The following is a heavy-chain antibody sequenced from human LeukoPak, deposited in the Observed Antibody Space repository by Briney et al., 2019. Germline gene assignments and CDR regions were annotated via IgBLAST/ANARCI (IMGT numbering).Heavy chain of an antibody. CDR2: ISYDGSYK. CDR1: EFTFSSYD. D-gene: IGHD2-15*01. Sequence: GRSLRLSCAASEFTFSSYDMHWVRQAPGKGLEWVAVISYDGSYKYYADSVKGRFTISRDNSKNTLYLQMNSLRAEDTAVYYCAKSFFRGGRYCSGGSCPYYFDYWGQGTLVTVSS. V-gene: IGHV3-30*18. CDR3: AKSFFRGGRYCSGGSCPYYFDY. J-gene: IGHJ4*02.